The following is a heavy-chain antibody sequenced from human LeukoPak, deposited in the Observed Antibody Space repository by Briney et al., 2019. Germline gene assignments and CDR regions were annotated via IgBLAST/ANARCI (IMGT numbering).Heavy chain of an antibody. CDR3: ARGRDGYNTYYFDY. J-gene: IGHJ4*02. Sequence: KAGRSLRLSCAASGFTFSSYSMNWVRQAPGKGLEWVSSISSSSSYIYYADSVKGRFTISRDNAKNSLYLQMNSLRAEDTAVYYCARGRDGYNTYYFDYWGQGTLVTVSS. D-gene: IGHD5-24*01. V-gene: IGHV3-21*01. CDR1: GFTFSSYS. CDR2: ISSSSSYI.